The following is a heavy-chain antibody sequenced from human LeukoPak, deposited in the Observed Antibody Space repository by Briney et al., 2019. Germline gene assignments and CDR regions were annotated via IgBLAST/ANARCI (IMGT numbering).Heavy chain of an antibody. V-gene: IGHV4-39*07. CDR2: IHYSGST. Sequence: SETLSLTCTVSGGSISSSSSYYWAWIRQPPGKGMEWIGSIHYSGSTYYNPSLKSRVTISVDTSKNQFSLKLSSVTAADTAVYYCARDSSGWYSLQEWGQGTLVTVSS. CDR1: GGSISSSSSYY. CDR3: ARDSSGWYSLQE. J-gene: IGHJ4*02. D-gene: IGHD6-19*01.